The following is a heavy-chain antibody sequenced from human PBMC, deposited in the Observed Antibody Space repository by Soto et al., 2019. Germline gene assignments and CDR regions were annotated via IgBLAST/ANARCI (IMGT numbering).Heavy chain of an antibody. CDR2: ISSSSSTI. V-gene: IGHV3-48*02. D-gene: IGHD5-12*01. Sequence: GSLRLSCAASGFTFSSYSMNWVRQAPGKGLEWVSYISSSSSTIYYADSVKGRFTISRDNAKNSLYLQMNSLRDEDTAVYYCAREGGYDAEYYYYGMDVWGQGTTVTVSS. CDR3: AREGGYDAEYYYYGMDV. J-gene: IGHJ6*02. CDR1: GFTFSSYS.